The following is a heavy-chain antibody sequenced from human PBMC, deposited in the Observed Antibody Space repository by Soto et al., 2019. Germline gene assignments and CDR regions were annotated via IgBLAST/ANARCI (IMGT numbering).Heavy chain of an antibody. CDR2: ISSSSSYI. Sequence: PGGSLRLCCAASGFTFSSYSMNWVRQAPGKGLEWVSSISSSSSYIYYADSVKGRFTISRDNAKNSLYLQMNSLRAEDTAVYYCARGAYYYDSSGYYGYWGQGTLVTVSS. CDR3: ARGAYYYDSSGYYGY. CDR1: GFTFSSYS. D-gene: IGHD3-22*01. J-gene: IGHJ4*02. V-gene: IGHV3-21*01.